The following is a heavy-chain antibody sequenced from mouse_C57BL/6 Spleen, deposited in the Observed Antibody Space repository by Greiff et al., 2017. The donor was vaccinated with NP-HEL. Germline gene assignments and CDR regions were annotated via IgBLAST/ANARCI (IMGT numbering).Heavy chain of an antibody. CDR1: GYTFTSYW. CDR3: ARPGITTVVATRGAMDY. Sequence: QVQLQQSGTELVKPGASVKLSCKASGYTFTSYWMHWVKQRPGQGLEWIGNINPSNGGTNYNEKFKSKATLTVDKSSSTAYMQLSSLTSEDSAVYYCARPGITTVVATRGAMDYWGQGTSVTVSS. V-gene: IGHV1-53*01. CDR2: INPSNGGT. J-gene: IGHJ4*01. D-gene: IGHD1-1*01.